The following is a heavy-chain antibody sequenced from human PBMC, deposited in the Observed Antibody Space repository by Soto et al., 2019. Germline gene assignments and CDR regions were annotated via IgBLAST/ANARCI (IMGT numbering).Heavy chain of an antibody. CDR2: ISSSSSYI. Sequence: GGSLRLSCAASGFTFSSYSMNWVRQAPGKGLEWVSSISSSSSYIYYADSVKGRFTISRDNAKNSLYLQMNSLRAEDTAVYYCAREGHSSTLSSGLDVWGQGTTVTVSS. J-gene: IGHJ6*02. D-gene: IGHD6-13*01. CDR3: AREGHSSTLSSGLDV. V-gene: IGHV3-21*01. CDR1: GFTFSSYS.